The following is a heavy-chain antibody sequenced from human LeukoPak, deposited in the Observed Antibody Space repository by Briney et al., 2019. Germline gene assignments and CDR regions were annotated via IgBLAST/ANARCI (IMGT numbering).Heavy chain of an antibody. CDR1: GFTFSSYD. J-gene: IGHJ6*02. CDR3: ARTRQLYGMDV. CDR2: IGTAGDP. V-gene: IGHV3-13*05. Sequence: PGGSLRLSCAASGFTFSSYDMHWVRHATGKGLEWVSAIGTAGDPYYPGSVKSRFTISRENAKNSLYLQMNSLRAGDTAVHYCARTRQLYGMDVWGQGTTVTVSS. D-gene: IGHD6-13*01.